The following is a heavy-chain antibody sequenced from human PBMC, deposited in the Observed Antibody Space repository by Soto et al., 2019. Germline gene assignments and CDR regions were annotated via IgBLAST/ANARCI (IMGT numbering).Heavy chain of an antibody. D-gene: IGHD3-10*01. CDR3: ARDYYGSGSSLGYFDY. Sequence: QVQLVESGGGVVQPGRSLRLSCAASGFTFSSYAMHWVRQAPGKGLEWVAVISYDGSNKYYADSVKGRFTISRDNSKNTLYLQMNSLRAEDTAVYYCARDYYGSGSSLGYFDYWGQGTLVTVSS. CDR2: ISYDGSNK. V-gene: IGHV3-30-3*01. CDR1: GFTFSSYA. J-gene: IGHJ4*02.